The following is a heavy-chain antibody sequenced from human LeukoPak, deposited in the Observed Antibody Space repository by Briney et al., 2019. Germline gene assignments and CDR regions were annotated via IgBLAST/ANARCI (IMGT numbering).Heavy chain of an antibody. J-gene: IGHJ4*02. CDR1: GFTFSSYG. CDR2: ISYDGSSK. CDR3: AKGGEFDY. Sequence: GGSLRLSCAASGFTFSSYGMHWVRQAPGKGLEWVALISYDGSSKYYADSVKDRFTISRDNSKNTLYLQMNSLRAEDTAVYYCAKGGEFDYWGQGTLVTVSS. D-gene: IGHD3-16*01. V-gene: IGHV3-30*18.